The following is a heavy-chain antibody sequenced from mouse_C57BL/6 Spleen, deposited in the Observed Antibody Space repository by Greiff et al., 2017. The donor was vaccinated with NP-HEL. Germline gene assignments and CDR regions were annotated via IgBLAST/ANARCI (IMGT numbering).Heavy chain of an antibody. CDR1: GYTFTDYE. CDR2: IDPETGGT. Sequence: QVQLKESGAELVRPGASVTLSCKASGYTFTDYEMHWVKQTPVHGLEWIGAIDPETGGTAYNQKFKGKAILTADKSSSTAYMELRSLTSEDSAVYYCTPWSYGSSWGDYWGQGTTLTVSS. V-gene: IGHV1-15*01. D-gene: IGHD1-1*01. CDR3: TPWSYGSSWGDY. J-gene: IGHJ2*01.